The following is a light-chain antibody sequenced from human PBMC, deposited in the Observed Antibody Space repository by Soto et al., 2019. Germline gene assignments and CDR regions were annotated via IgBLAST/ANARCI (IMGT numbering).Light chain of an antibody. J-gene: IGKJ4*01. V-gene: IGKV1-39*01. CDR2: AAS. Sequence: EIQMTQAPSSLSASVGDRVTITCRASQTISMYLNWYQQKPGKAPILLISAASSLQTGVSSRFNGSGSGTDFTLTISSLQPEDFATYYCQQSYSIPPLTFGGGTRVEIK. CDR1: QTISMY. CDR3: QQSYSIPPLT.